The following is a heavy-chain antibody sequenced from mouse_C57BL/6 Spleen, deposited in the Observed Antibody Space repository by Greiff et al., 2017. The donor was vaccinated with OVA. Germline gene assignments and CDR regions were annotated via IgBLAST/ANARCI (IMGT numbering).Heavy chain of an antibody. CDR1: GYTFTSYR. Sequence: QVQLQQPGAELVKPGASVKMSCKASGYTFTSYRITWVKQRPGQGLEWIGDIYPGSGSTNYNEKFKSKATLTVDTSSSTAYMQLSSLTSEDSAVYYCARERLYYYSNYGGYFDVWGTGTTVTVSS. V-gene: IGHV1-55*01. CDR2: IYPGSGST. D-gene: IGHD2-5*01. J-gene: IGHJ1*03. CDR3: ARERLYYYSNYGGYFDV.